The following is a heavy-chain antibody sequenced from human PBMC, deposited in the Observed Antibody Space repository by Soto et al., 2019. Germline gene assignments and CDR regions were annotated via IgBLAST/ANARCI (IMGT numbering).Heavy chain of an antibody. Sequence: GESLKISCKGSGYSFANYWIGWVRQMPGKGLEWMGIIYPNNSDTRYSPSFQGQVTISADKSISTAYLEWSSLKASDTAMYYCARHAYYDILKKNSWGQGTLVTVSS. CDR2: IYPNNSDT. J-gene: IGHJ4*02. CDR3: ARHAYYDILKKNS. CDR1: GYSFANYW. V-gene: IGHV5-51*01. D-gene: IGHD3-9*01.